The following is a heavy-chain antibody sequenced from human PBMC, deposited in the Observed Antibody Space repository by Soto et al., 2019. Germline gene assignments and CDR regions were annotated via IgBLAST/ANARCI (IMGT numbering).Heavy chain of an antibody. Sequence: QVQLVESGGGVVQPGRSLRLSCAACGFTFSSYGMHWVRQAPGKGLEWVAVIWYDGSNKYYADSVKGRFTISRDNSKNTLYLQMNSLRAEDTAVYYCARETTSFNRIFDYWGQGTLVTVSS. CDR1: GFTFSSYG. V-gene: IGHV3-33*01. CDR2: IWYDGSNK. CDR3: ARETTSFNRIFDY. D-gene: IGHD2-15*01. J-gene: IGHJ4*02.